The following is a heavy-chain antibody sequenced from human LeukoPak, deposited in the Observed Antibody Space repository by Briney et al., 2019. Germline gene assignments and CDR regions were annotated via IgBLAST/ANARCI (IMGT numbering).Heavy chain of an antibody. CDR2: IIPIFGTA. CDR1: GGTFSSYA. V-gene: IGHV1-69*01. J-gene: IGHJ6*01. CDR3: ARRPPYYSLEHYGMDV. D-gene: IGHD3-16*01. Sequence: SVKVSCKASGGTFSSYAISWVRQAPGQGLEWMGGIIPIFGTANYAQKFQGRVTITADESTSTAYMELSSLRSEDTAVYYCARRPPYYSLEHYGMDVWGKGPRSPSPQ.